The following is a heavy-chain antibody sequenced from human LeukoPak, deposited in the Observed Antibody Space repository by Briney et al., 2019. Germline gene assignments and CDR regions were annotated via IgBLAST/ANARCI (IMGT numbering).Heavy chain of an antibody. J-gene: IGHJ2*01. CDR1: GYTFTTHG. Sequence: GASVKVSCKASGYTFTTHGIAWVRQAPGQGLEWMGWISAHNGNTNYAQSLQGRVTMTTDTSTNTAYMKLRSLRSDDTAVYYCARDGYFDLWGRGTLVTVSS. V-gene: IGHV1-18*01. CDR3: ARDGYFDL. CDR2: ISAHNGNT.